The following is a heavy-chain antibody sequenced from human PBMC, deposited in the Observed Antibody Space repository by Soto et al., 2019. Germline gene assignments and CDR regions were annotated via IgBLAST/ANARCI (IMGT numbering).Heavy chain of an antibody. Sequence: PSETLSLTCTVSGRSITSGGSYLNWIRQRPGKGLEWIGYIYHSGSTYYNPSLKSRVTISVDTSKNQFSLKLSSVTAADTAVYYCATDTYCSSTSCPYYYMDVWGKGTTVTVSS. CDR1: GRSITSGGSY. V-gene: IGHV4-61*08. CDR2: IYHSGST. CDR3: ATDTYCSSTSCPYYYMDV. D-gene: IGHD2-2*01. J-gene: IGHJ6*03.